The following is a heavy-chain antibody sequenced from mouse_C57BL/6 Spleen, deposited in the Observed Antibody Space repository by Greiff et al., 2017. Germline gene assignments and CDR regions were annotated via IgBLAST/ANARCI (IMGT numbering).Heavy chain of an antibody. Sequence: DVHLVESGPGLVKPSQSLSLTCSVTGYSITSGYYWNWIRQFPGNKLEWMGYISYDGSNNYNPSLKNRISITRDTSKNQFFLKLNSVTTEDTATYYCARGDYDYLFAYWGQGTLVTVSA. J-gene: IGHJ3*01. CDR2: ISYDGSN. CDR3: ARGDYDYLFAY. V-gene: IGHV3-6*01. CDR1: GYSITSGYY. D-gene: IGHD2-4*01.